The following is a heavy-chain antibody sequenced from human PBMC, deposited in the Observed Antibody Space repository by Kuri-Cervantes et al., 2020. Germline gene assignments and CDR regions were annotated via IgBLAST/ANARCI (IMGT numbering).Heavy chain of an antibody. J-gene: IGHJ3*02. CDR2: MHKTGIT. V-gene: IGHV4-61*08. Sequence: SETLSLTCSVSGGPIYSGDYHWTWIRQAPGKGLEWITFMHKTGITVDNPSLKSRVTRSLDTSKNQFFLKLTSVTAADTAVYYCARHDPTSGSYYVAFDIWGQGTMVTVSS. CDR1: GGPIYSGDYH. D-gene: IGHD1-26*01. CDR3: ARHDPTSGSYYVAFDI.